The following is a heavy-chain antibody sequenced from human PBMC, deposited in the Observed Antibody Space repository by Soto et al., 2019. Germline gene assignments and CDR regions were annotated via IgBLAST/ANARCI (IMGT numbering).Heavy chain of an antibody. V-gene: IGHV4-38-2*01. J-gene: IGHJ4*02. CDR2: VYYSGST. CDR1: GYSISNGDY. CDR3: ARNTSTYFDS. Sequence: TSETLSLTCAVSGYSISNGDYWGWIRQAPGKGLEWIGSVYYSGSTHCEPSLRGRIAISVDTLKNQFSLRLPSVTAADTAMYFCARNTSTYFDSWGQGIPVTVSS.